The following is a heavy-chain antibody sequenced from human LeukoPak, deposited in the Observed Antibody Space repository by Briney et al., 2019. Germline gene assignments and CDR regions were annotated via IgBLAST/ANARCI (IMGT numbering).Heavy chain of an antibody. V-gene: IGHV3-23*01. D-gene: IGHD3-10*01. CDR2: ISGSGGRT. J-gene: IGHJ4*02. CDR3: AKGYYGSGSYGWFDY. Sequence: PGGSLRLACAAAGFTFSISAIGWVRQAPGKVLEWVSTISGSGGRTYYADSVKGRFTISRDNSKNTLFLHMNSLRAEDTAVYSCAKGYYGSGSYGWFDYWGQGTLVTVSS. CDR1: GFTFSISA.